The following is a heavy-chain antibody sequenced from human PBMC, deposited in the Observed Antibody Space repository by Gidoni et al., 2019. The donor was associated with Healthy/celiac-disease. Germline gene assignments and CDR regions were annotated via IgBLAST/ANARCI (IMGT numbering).Heavy chain of an antibody. CDR2: IRSKANSYAT. J-gene: IGHJ4*02. V-gene: IGHV3-73*01. CDR1: GFTFSGSA. D-gene: IGHD6-6*01. CDR3: TDLAARIDY. Sequence: EVQLVESGGGLVQPGGSLKLSCAASGFTFSGSAMHWVRQASGKGLEWVGRIRSKANSYATAYAASVKGRFTISRDDSKNTAYLQMNSLKTEDTAVYYCTDLAARIDYWGQGTLVTVSS.